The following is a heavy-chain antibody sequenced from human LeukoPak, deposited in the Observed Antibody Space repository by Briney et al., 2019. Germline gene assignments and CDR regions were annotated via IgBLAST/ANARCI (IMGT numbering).Heavy chain of an antibody. CDR3: ARDSGPLTTVTSAEYYFDY. V-gene: IGHV1-2*02. CDR2: INPNSGGT. CDR1: GYTFTGYY. Sequence: GASVKVSCKASGYTFTGYYMHWVRQAPGQGLEWMGWINPNSGGTNYAQKFQGRVTMTRDTSISTAYMELSRLRSDDTAVYYCARDSGPLTTVTSAEYYFDYWGQGTLVTVSS. J-gene: IGHJ4*02. D-gene: IGHD4-17*01.